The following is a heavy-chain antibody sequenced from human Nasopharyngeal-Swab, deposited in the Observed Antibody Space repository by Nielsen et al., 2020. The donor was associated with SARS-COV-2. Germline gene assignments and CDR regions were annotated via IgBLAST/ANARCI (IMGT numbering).Heavy chain of an antibody. CDR1: GFTFSSYA. CDR2: ISGSGGST. D-gene: IGHD3-10*01. V-gene: IGHV3-23*01. J-gene: IGHJ4*02. CDR3: AKDREATYYYSSGSFDY. Sequence: GGSLRLSCAASGFTFSSYAMSWVRQAPGRGLEWVSAISGSGGSTYYADSVKGRFTISRDNSKNTLYLQMNSLRAEDTAVYYCAKDREATYYYSSGSFDYWGQGTLVTVSS.